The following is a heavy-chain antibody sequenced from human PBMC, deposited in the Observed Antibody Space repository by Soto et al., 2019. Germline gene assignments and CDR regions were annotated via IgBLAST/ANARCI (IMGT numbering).Heavy chain of an antibody. Sequence: SDTLSLTCAVYGGSFSGYYWTWIRHPPWKILEWIGYIYYSGSTIYNPSLRGRVTMSLDTSNNQFSLKLNSVTAADTAVYYCARINWYGTSWYYFDYWGQGTLVTVSS. CDR3: ARINWYGTSWYYFDY. D-gene: IGHD6-13*01. V-gene: IGHV4-59*07. CDR1: GGSFSGYY. J-gene: IGHJ4*02. CDR2: IYYSGST.